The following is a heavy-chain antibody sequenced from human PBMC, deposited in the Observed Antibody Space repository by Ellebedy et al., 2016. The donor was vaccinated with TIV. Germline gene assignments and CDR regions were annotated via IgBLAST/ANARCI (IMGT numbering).Heavy chain of an antibody. Sequence: SVKVSCXASGGTFSSYAISWVRQAPGQGLEWMGGIIPIFGTANYAQKFQGRVTITADESTSTAYMELSSLRSEDTAVYYCACGVRSDILTGVDYWGQGTLVTVSS. J-gene: IGHJ4*02. V-gene: IGHV1-69*13. CDR1: GGTFSSYA. CDR3: ACGVRSDILTGVDY. D-gene: IGHD3-9*01. CDR2: IIPIFGTA.